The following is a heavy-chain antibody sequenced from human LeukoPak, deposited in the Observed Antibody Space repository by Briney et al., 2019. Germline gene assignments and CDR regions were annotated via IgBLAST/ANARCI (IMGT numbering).Heavy chain of an antibody. CDR1: GYTFTSYD. V-gene: IGHV1-8*01. D-gene: IGHD5-18*01. Sequence: ASVKVPCKASGYTFTSYDINWVRQATGQGLEWMGWMNPNSGNTGYAQKFQGRVTMTRNTSISTAYMELSSLRSEDTAVYYCARGRIQLWFLYDYWGQGTLVTVSS. CDR2: MNPNSGNT. J-gene: IGHJ4*02. CDR3: ARGRIQLWFLYDY.